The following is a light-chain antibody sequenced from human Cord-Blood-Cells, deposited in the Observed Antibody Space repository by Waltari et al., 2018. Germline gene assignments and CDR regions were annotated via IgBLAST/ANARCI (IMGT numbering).Light chain of an antibody. CDR3: GTWDSSLRAGV. Sequence: QFMLTQPPSVSPAAAQKGTFCGARSSSNSGHNYLSWYQQLPGTAPKLLIYDNHKRPSGIPDRFSGSKSGTSATLGITGLQTGDEADYYCGTWDSSLRAGVFGGGTKLTVL. CDR2: DNH. J-gene: IGLJ3*02. CDR1: SSNSGHNY. V-gene: IGLV1-51*01.